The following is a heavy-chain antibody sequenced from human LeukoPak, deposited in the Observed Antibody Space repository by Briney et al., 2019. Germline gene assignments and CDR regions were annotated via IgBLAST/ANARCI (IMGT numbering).Heavy chain of an antibody. Sequence: EASVKVSCKASGFTFTSSAMQWVRQARGQRLEWIGWIVVGSGNTNYAQKFQERVTITRDMSTSTAYMELRSLRSDDTAVYYCARVLVSLGNNWFDPWGQGTLVTVSS. D-gene: IGHD2-2*01. CDR3: ARVLVSLGNNWFDP. CDR2: IVVGSGNT. V-gene: IGHV1-58*02. J-gene: IGHJ5*02. CDR1: GFTFTSSA.